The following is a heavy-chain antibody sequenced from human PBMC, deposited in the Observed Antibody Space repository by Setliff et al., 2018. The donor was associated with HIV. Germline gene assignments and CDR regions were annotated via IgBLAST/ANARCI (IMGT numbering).Heavy chain of an antibody. CDR3: ARTPYDFWSGHIDY. D-gene: IGHD3-3*01. CDR1: GGSISSSSYY. J-gene: IGHJ4*02. V-gene: IGHV4-39*01. CDR2: IYYSGST. Sequence: SETLSLTCTVSGGSISSSSYYWGWIRQPPGKGLEWIGSIYYSGSTYYNPSLRSRVTISVDTSKNQFSLKLSSVTAADTAVYYCARTPYDFWSGHIDYWGQGTLVTVSS.